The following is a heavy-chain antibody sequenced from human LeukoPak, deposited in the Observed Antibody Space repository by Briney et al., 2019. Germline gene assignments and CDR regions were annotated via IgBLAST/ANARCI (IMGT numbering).Heavy chain of an antibody. Sequence: GGSLRLSCTASGFTFSSYSMNWVRQAPGKGLEWVSSISSSSSYIYYADSVKGRFTISRDNAKNSLYLQMNSLRAEDTAVYYCANRNYGSGGFYYYYGMDVWGQGTTVTVSS. CDR3: ANRNYGSGGFYYYYGMDV. D-gene: IGHD3-10*01. J-gene: IGHJ6*02. CDR2: ISSSSSYI. V-gene: IGHV3-21*04. CDR1: GFTFSSYS.